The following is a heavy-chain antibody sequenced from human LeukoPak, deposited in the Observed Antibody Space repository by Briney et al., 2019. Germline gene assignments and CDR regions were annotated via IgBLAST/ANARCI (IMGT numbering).Heavy chain of an antibody. CDR2: ISAYNGNT. V-gene: IGHV1-18*01. J-gene: IGHJ4*02. CDR3: ARRGAAGSYFDY. Sequence: ASVKVSCKASGYTFISYGISWVRQAPGQGLEWMGWISAYNGNTNYAQRLQGRVTMTTDTSTTTAYMELRSLRSDDTAVYYCARRGAAGSYFDYWGQGTLVTVSS. CDR1: GYTFISYG. D-gene: IGHD6-13*01.